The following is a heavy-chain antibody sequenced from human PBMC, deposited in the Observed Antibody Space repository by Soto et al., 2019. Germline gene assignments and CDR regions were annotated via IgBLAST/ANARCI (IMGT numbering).Heavy chain of an antibody. CDR2: INHSGST. D-gene: IGHD4-17*01. CDR3: AGDLHDGDFGAARY. J-gene: IGHJ4*02. CDR1: GRSFSGYY. V-gene: IGHV4-34*02. Sequence: QVQLQQWGAGLLKPSETLSLTCAVYGRSFSGYYWRWLRQPPGKGLEWIGEINHSGSTNYNPSLKSRVTMSVDTSKNQFSLKLSSVTAADTAVYYCAGDLHDGDFGAARYWGQGTLVTVSS.